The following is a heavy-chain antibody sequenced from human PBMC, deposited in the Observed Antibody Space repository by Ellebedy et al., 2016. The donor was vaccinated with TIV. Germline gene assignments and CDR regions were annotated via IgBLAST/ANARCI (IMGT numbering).Heavy chain of an antibody. CDR1: GFTFSDYW. CDR2: IKEDGSHK. J-gene: IGHJ2*01. V-gene: IGHV3-7*01. D-gene: IGHD3-10*01. Sequence: PGGSLRLSCVASGFTFSDYWVTWVRQAPGKGLEWVASIKEDGSHKYYVDSVKGRFTISRDNAQTSSFLQMKSLKAEDTAVYFCARSMVRGVPYWYFDLWGRGTLVTVSS. CDR3: ARSMVRGVPYWYFDL.